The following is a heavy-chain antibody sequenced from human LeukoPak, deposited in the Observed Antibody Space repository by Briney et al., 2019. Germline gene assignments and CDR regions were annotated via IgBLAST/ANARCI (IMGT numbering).Heavy chain of an antibody. Sequence: SETLSLTCTVSGGSISSGSYYWSWIRQPAGKGLEWIGRIYTSGSTNYNPSLKSRVTISVDTSKNQFSLKLSSVTAADTAVYYCARVSYYGSGSLYFDYWGQGTLVTVSS. D-gene: IGHD3-10*01. CDR3: ARVSYYGSGSLYFDY. V-gene: IGHV4-61*02. CDR1: GGSISSGSYY. CDR2: IYTSGST. J-gene: IGHJ4*02.